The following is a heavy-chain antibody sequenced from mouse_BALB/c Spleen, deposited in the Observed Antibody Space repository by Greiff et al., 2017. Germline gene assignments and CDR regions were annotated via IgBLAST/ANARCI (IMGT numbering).Heavy chain of an antibody. Sequence: QVQLQQSGPGLVAPSQSLSITCTVSGFSLTSYGVHWVRQPPGKGLEWLGVIWAGGSTNYNSALMSRLSISKDNSKSQVFLKMNSLQTDDTAMYYCARVFSPITTVVAPYAMDYWGQGTSVTVSS. CDR2: IWAGGST. CDR3: ARVFSPITTVVAPYAMDY. V-gene: IGHV2-9*02. D-gene: IGHD1-1*01. J-gene: IGHJ4*01. CDR1: GFSLTSYG.